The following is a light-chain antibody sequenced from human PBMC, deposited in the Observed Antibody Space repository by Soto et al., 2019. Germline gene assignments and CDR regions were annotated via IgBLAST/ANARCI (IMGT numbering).Light chain of an antibody. CDR3: SSFAGGGNPVL. Sequence: QSALTQPPSASGSLGQSVTISCTGTSSDVGGYNYVSWHQQHPGKAPEVMIYEVTKRPPGVPDRFSGSKSGNTASLTVSGLQAEDEADYYCSSFAGGGNPVLLGGGTKLPVL. J-gene: IGLJ2*01. V-gene: IGLV2-8*01. CDR1: SSDVGGYNY. CDR2: EVT.